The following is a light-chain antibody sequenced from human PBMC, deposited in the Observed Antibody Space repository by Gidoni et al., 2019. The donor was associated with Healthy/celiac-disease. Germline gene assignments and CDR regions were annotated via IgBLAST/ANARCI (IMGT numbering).Light chain of an antibody. CDR1: QSVLYSSNNKNY. J-gene: IGKJ1*01. CDR2: WAS. Sequence: DIVMTQSPASLAASLGERATINCKSSQSVLYSSNNKNYLAWYQQKPGQPPKLLIYWASTRESGVPDRFSGSGSGTDFTLTISSLQAEDVAVYYCQQYDSTPRTFGQGTKVEIK. CDR3: QQYDSTPRT. V-gene: IGKV4-1*01.